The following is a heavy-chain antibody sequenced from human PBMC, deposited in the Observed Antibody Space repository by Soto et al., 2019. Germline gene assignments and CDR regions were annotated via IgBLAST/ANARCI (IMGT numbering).Heavy chain of an antibody. V-gene: IGHV1-3*01. CDR3: ATDMHGYPYY. CDR1: VDAFTSHA. Sequence: GASLKVACKASVDAFTSHAINWVRQAPGQRLEWMGWINAGNGNTNYAQKLQGRVTMTTDTSTSTAYMELSSLRSDDTAVYYCATDMHGYPYYWGQGTLVTVSS. D-gene: IGHD3-16*01. CDR2: INAGNGNT. J-gene: IGHJ4*02.